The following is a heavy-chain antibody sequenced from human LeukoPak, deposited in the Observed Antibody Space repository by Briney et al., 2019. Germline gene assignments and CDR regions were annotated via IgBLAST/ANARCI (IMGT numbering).Heavy chain of an antibody. CDR3: ARDRYSSGYYGFDY. Sequence: SETPSLTCTVSGGSISSYYWSWIRQPAGKGLEWIGRIYTSGSTNYNPSLKSRVTMSVDTSKNQFSLKLSSVTAADTAVYYCARDRYSSGYYGFDYWGQGTLVTVSS. J-gene: IGHJ4*02. D-gene: IGHD3-22*01. CDR1: GGSISSYY. CDR2: IYTSGST. V-gene: IGHV4-4*07.